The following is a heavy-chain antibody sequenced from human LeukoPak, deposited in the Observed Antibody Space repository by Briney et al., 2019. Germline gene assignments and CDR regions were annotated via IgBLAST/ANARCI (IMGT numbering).Heavy chain of an antibody. CDR3: ARIAAGDYYYYYYMDD. CDR1: GGSISSSSYY. V-gene: IGHV4-39*07. CDR2: IYYSGST. J-gene: IGHJ6*03. Sequence: SETLSLTCTVSGGSISSSSYYWGRIRQPPGKGLEWIGSIYYSGSTYYNPSLKSRVTISVDTSKNQFSLKLSSVTAADTAVYYCARIAAGDYYYYYYMDDWGKGTTVTVSS. D-gene: IGHD6-13*01.